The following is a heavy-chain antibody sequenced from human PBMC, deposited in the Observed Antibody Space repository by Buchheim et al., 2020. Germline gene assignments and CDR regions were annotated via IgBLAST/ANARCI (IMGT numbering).Heavy chain of an antibody. V-gene: IGHV3-30*18. CDR3: AKEGEYSSSPNYFDY. CDR2: ISYDGSNK. D-gene: IGHD6-6*01. J-gene: IGHJ4*02. CDR1: GFTFSSYG. Sequence: QVQLVESGGGVVQPGRSLRLSCAASGFTFSSYGLHWVRQAPGKGLEWVAVISYDGSNKYYADSVKGRFTISRDNSKNTLYLQMNSRRAEDTAVYYCAKEGEYSSSPNYFDYWGQGTL.